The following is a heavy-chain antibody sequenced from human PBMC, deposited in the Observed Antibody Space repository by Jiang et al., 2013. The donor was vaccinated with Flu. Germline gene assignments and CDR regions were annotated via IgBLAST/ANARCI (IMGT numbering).Heavy chain of an antibody. CDR3: ARQYLGAFDY. CDR2: HTYRSKWFN. D-gene: IGHD2-2*01. V-gene: IGHV6-1*01. CDR1: GTVSLAPVLP. J-gene: IGHJ4*02. Sequence: SLTVTSPGTVSLAPVLPGTGSGSPHREALSGWQGHTYRSKWFNEYAVSVQSRITVNPDTSNNQFSLQLISVTPEDTAVYYCARQYLGAFDYWDQGALVTVSS.